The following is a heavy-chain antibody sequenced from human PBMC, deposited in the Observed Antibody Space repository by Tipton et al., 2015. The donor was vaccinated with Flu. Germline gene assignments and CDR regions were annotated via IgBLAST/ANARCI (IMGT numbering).Heavy chain of an antibody. CDR2: IYYSGST. CDR1: GGSISSYY. J-gene: IGHJ4*02. Sequence: LRLSCTVSGGSISSYYWSWIRQPPGKGLEWIGYIYYSGSTNYNPSLKSRVTISVDTSKNQFPLKLSSVTAADTAVYYCARGSSWYGYWGQGTLVTVSS. V-gene: IGHV4-59*08. CDR3: ARGSSWYGY. D-gene: IGHD6-13*01.